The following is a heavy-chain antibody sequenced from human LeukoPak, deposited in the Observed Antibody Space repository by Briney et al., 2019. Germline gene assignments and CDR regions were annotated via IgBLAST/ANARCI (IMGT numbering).Heavy chain of an antibody. CDR2: ISYDGSNK. CDR1: GFTFSSYA. D-gene: IGHD2-2*01. V-gene: IGHV3-30-3*01. J-gene: IGHJ6*02. CDR3: ARDIVVVPAGLYYYVMDV. Sequence: GGSLRLSCAASGFTFSSYAMHWVRQAPGKGLEWVAFISYDGSNKYYADSVKGRFTISRDNSKNTLYLQMNSLRIEDTAVYYCARDIVVVPAGLYYYVMDVWGQGTTVTVSS.